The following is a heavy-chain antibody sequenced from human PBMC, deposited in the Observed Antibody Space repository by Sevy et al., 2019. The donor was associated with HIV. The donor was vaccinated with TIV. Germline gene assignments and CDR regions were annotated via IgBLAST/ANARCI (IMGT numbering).Heavy chain of an antibody. CDR2: IKQDGSEK. J-gene: IGHJ6*02. CDR3: ARSLLYCTNGVCSDPYYYYCIDV. Sequence: GGSLRLSCAASGFTFSSYWMSWVRQAPGKGLEWVANIKQDGSEKYYVDSVKGRFTNSRDNVKNSLYLQMNSLRAEDTAVYYCARSLLYCTNGVCSDPYYYYCIDVWGQGTTVTVSS. D-gene: IGHD2-8*01. CDR1: GFTFSSYW. V-gene: IGHV3-7*01.